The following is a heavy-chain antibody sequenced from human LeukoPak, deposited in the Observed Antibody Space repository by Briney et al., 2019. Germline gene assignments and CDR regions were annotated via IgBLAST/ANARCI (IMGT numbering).Heavy chain of an antibody. CDR1: GYTFSGYA. D-gene: IGHD4-23*01. CDR2: INAGNGNT. CDR3: ARDGTVGDY. V-gene: IGHV1-3*01. J-gene: IGHJ4*02. Sequence: APVKVSCKASGYTFSGYAIHWVRQAPGQRLEWMGWINAGNGNTKYSQKFQGRVTITRDTSASTAYMELSSLRSEDTAVYYCARDGTVGDYWGQGTLVTVSS.